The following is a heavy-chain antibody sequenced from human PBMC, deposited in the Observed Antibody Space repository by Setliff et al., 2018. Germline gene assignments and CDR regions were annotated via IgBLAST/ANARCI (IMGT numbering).Heavy chain of an antibody. V-gene: IGHV1-18*01. CDR2: SSGYNGNT. Sequence: ASVKVSCKTSGYTFTNFGISWVRQAPGQGLEWMGWSSGYNGNTNYAQKFQSRVTMTTDTFTNTAYMELRSLRSDDTAMYYCARSGLGGSPQYFFDSWGQGTLVTVSS. D-gene: IGHD2-15*01. CDR3: ARSGLGGSPQYFFDS. CDR1: GYTFTNFG. J-gene: IGHJ4*02.